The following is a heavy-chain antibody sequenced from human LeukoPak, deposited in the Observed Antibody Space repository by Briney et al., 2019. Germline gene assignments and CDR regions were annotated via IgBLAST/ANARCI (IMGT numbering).Heavy chain of an antibody. CDR2: ISGSGGYT. CDR3: AKGDSSGWQFDH. CDR1: GFTFSNNA. V-gene: IGHV3-23*01. D-gene: IGHD6-19*01. J-gene: IGHJ4*02. Sequence: GSLRLSCAASGFTFSNNAMSWVRQAPGKGLEWVSRISGSGGYTYYADSVKGRFTVSRDNSKNTLYLQMNSLRAEDTAVYYCAKGDSSGWQFDHWGQGTLVTVSS.